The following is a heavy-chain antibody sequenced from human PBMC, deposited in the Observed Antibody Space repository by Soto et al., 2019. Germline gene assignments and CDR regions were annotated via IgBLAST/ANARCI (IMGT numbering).Heavy chain of an antibody. J-gene: IGHJ4*02. CDR2: IWFDGSKE. D-gene: IGHD3-9*01. Sequence: GGSLRLSCAASGFTFRSNGMHWVRQAPGKGQEWVAVIWFDGSKEYYADSVKGRFTISRDNSKDTLYLQMNSLRSDDTSVYYCARPIGTDNTGYFDYWGQGTLVTVSS. CDR3: ARPIGTDNTGYFDY. CDR1: GFTFRSNG. V-gene: IGHV3-33*01.